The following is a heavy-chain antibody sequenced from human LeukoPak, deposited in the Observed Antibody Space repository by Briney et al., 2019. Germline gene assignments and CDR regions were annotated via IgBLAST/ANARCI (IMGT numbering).Heavy chain of an antibody. CDR1: GGSISSYY. CDR3: ARGYSSLIDY. J-gene: IGHJ4*02. V-gene: IGHV4-59*01. CDR2: IYYSGST. D-gene: IGHD6-13*01. Sequence: SETLSHTCTVSGGSISSYYWSWIRQPPGKGLEWIGYIYYSGSTNYNPSLKSRVTILVDTSKNQFSLKLSSVTAADTAVYYCARGYSSLIDYWGQGTLVTVSS.